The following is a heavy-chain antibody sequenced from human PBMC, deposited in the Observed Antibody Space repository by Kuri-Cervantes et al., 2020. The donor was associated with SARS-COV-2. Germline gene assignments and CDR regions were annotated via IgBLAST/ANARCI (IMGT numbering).Heavy chain of an antibody. Sequence: SVKVSCKASGGTFSSYAISWVRQAPGQGLEWMGGIIPIFGTANYAQKFQGRVTITADESTSTAYMELSSLKASDTAMYYCARRSSSWTQWVNWFDPWGQGTPVTVSS. CDR2: IIPIFGTA. V-gene: IGHV1-69*13. CDR1: GGTFSSYA. D-gene: IGHD6-13*01. J-gene: IGHJ5*02. CDR3: ARRSSSWTQWVNWFDP.